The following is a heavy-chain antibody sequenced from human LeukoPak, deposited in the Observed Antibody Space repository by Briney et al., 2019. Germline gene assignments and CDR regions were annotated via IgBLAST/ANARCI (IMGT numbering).Heavy chain of an antibody. CDR1: GGSISSSSYY. CDR2: IYYSGST. V-gene: IGHV4-39*07. J-gene: IGHJ4*02. D-gene: IGHD5-24*01. Sequence: SETLSLTCTVSGGSISSSSYYWGWIRQPPGKGLEWIGSIYYSGSTYYNPSLKSRVTISVDTTKNQFSLKLSSVTAADTAVYYCARDVRLQLDYWGQGTLVTVSS. CDR3: ARDVRLQLDY.